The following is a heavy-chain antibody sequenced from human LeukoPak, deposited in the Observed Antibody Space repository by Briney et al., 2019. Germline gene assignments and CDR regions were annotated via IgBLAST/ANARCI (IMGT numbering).Heavy chain of an antibody. J-gene: IGHJ5*02. CDR1: GGSINSDS. CDR2: ILHGGGT. D-gene: IGHD6-13*01. Sequence: SETLSLTCAVSGGSINSDSWSWIRQPPGKGLEWVGYILHGGGTYSNPSLKSRVTISVDTSKNQFSLKLSSVTAADTAVYYCARASFGQQLELNWFDPWGQGTLVTVSS. V-gene: IGHV4-30-2*05. CDR3: ARASFGQQLELNWFDP.